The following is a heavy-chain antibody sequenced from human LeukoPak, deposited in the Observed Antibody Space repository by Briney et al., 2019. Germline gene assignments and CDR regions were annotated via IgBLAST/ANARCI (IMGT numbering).Heavy chain of an antibody. CDR2: ISSSSYI. Sequence: GGSLRLSCAASGFTFSSYSMNWVRQAPGKGLEWVSSISSSSYIYYADSVKGRFTISRDNAKNSLYLQMNSLRAEDTAVYYCARDGDGYNSQDAFDIWGQGTMVTVSS. J-gene: IGHJ3*02. CDR3: ARDGDGYNSQDAFDI. V-gene: IGHV3-21*01. CDR1: GFTFSSYS. D-gene: IGHD5-24*01.